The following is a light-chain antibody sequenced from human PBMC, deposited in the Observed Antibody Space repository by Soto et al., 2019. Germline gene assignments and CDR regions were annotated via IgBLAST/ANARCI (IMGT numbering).Light chain of an antibody. J-gene: IGKJ1*01. CDR2: AAS. CDR3: QKYSSAPRT. Sequence: DILMTQSPSSLSASVGDIVTITCRASQGINNYLAWYQQKPGKVPKLLIYAASTLQSGVPSRFSGSGSGTEFPLTISSLQPEVVATYYSQKYSSAPRTFGQGTRGEI. CDR1: QGINNY. V-gene: IGKV1-27*01.